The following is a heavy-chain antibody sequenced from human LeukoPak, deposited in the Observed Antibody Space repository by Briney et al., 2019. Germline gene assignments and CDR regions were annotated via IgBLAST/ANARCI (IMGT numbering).Heavy chain of an antibody. J-gene: IGHJ1*01. CDR3: ATSGDCGGDCYGEYFQH. V-gene: IGHV1-69*02. CDR2: IIPILGIA. D-gene: IGHD2-21*01. CDR1: GGTFSSYT. Sequence: SVKVSCKASGGTFSSYTISWVRQAPGQGLEWMGRIIPILGIANYAQKFQGRVTITADKFTSTAYMELSSLRSEDTAVYYCATSGDCGGDCYGEYFQHWGQGTLVTVSS.